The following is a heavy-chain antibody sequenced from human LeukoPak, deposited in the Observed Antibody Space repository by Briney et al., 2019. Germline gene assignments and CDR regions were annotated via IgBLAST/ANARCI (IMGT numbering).Heavy chain of an antibody. Sequence: ASVKVSCKASGYTFTSYYMHWVRQAPGQGLEWMGLINPSGGSTGYVQKFQGRVTMTRDTSTRTVYMELSSLTFEDTAVYYCARGTLVVVTAASHFDYWGQGTLVTVSS. V-gene: IGHV1-46*01. J-gene: IGHJ4*02. CDR3: ARGTLVVVTAASHFDY. CDR1: GYTFTSYY. D-gene: IGHD2-21*02. CDR2: INPSGGST.